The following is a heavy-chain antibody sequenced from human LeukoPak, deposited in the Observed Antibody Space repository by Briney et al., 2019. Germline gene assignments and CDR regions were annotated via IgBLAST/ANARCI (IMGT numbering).Heavy chain of an antibody. CDR3: AKALRQQPRAYDY. V-gene: IGHV3-23*01. D-gene: IGHD6-13*01. J-gene: IGHJ4*02. Sequence: GGSLRLSCAASGFTFSAYAMTWVRQGPGTGLECVSTIATSDAYTYYADSVQGRFTISRDNSKNTLYLQMDSLGAEDTAIYYCAKALRQQPRAYDYWGQGTLVTVSS. CDR2: IATSDAYT. CDR1: GFTFSAYA.